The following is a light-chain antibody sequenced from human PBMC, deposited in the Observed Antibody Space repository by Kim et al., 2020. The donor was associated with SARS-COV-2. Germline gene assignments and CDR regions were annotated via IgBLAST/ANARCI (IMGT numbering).Light chain of an antibody. J-gene: IGLJ3*02. CDR3: QAWDSSTGV. CDR2: QDS. V-gene: IGLV3-1*01. CDR1: KLGDKY. Sequence: SESPGQTASITCSGDKLGDKYACWYQKKPGQSPVLVIYQDSKRPSGIPERFSGSNSGNTATLTISGTQAMDEADYYCQAWDSSTGVFGGGTQLTVL.